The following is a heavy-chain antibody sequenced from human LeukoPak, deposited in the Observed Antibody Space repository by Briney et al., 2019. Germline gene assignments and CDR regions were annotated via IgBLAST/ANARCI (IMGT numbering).Heavy chain of an antibody. J-gene: IGHJ4*02. D-gene: IGHD2-15*01. Sequence: SVKVSCKASGGTFSSYAISWVRQAPGQGLEWMGGIIPIFGTANYAQKFQGRVTITADESTSTAYMELSSLRSEDTAVYYCARLGDGVAASPNFAYWGQGTLVTVSS. CDR1: GGTFSSYA. CDR2: IIPIFGTA. V-gene: IGHV1-69*13. CDR3: ARLGDGVAASPNFAY.